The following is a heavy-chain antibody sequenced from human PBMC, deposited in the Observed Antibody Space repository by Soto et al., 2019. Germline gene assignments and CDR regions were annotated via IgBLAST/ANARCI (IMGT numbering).Heavy chain of an antibody. CDR3: ARDFMVAVAGYAFDT. Sequence: PGGSLRLSCAASEFTFSTYSMNWVRQAPGKGLEWVSSISVSSNYIYYADSVKGRFTISRDNAKNSLFLQMNSLRAEDTALYYCARDFMVAVAGYAFDTWGQGTMVTVSS. V-gene: IGHV3-21*01. CDR2: ISVSSNYI. CDR1: EFTFSTYS. J-gene: IGHJ3*02. D-gene: IGHD6-19*01.